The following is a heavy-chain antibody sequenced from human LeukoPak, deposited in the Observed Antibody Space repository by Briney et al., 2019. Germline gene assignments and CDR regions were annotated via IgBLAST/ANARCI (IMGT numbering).Heavy chain of an antibody. J-gene: IGHJ4*02. V-gene: IGHV3-43*01. CDR2: ISWDGGST. CDR1: GFTFDDYT. D-gene: IGHD6-19*01. Sequence: GGSLRLSCAASGFTFDDYTMHWVRQAPGKGLEWVSLISWDGGSTYYADSVKGRFTISRDNSKNSLYLQMNSLRTEDTALYYCAKSIGGWYDYWGQGTLVTVSS. CDR3: AKSIGGWYDY.